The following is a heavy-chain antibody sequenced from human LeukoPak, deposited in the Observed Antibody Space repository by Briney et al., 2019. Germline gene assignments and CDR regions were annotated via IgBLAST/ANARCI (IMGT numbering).Heavy chain of an antibody. CDR1: GYIFTGYN. CDR2: INPNNGDT. J-gene: IGHJ5*02. Sequence: ASVKVSCKASGYIFTGYNMHWVRPAPGQGLEWMGWINPNNGDTNYAQKFQGRVTMTRDTSISTAYMELSRLRSDDTAVYYCARDRTSGDSPSYSVNWFDPWGQGTLVTVSS. CDR3: ARDRTSGDSPSYSVNWFDP. V-gene: IGHV1-2*02. D-gene: IGHD3-10*01.